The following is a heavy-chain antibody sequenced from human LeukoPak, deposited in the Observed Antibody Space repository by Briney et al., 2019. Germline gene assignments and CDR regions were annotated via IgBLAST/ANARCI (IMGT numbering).Heavy chain of an antibody. J-gene: IGHJ4*02. D-gene: IGHD3-10*01. Sequence: SETLSLTCAVYGGSFSGYYWSWIRQPPGKGLEWIGEINHSGSTNYNPSLKSRVTISVDTSKNQFSLKLSSVTAADTAVYYCARQRELLPDYWGQGTLVTVSS. CDR1: GGSFSGYY. V-gene: IGHV4-34*01. CDR2: INHSGST. CDR3: ARQRELLPDY.